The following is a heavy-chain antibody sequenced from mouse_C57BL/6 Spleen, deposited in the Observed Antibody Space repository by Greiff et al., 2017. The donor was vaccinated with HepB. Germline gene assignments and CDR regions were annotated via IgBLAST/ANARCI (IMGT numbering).Heavy chain of an antibody. D-gene: IGHD2-1*01. V-gene: IGHV1-26*01. CDR2: INPNNGGT. Sequence: EVQLQQSGPELVKPGASVKISCKASGYTFTDYYMNWVKQSHGKSLEWIGDINPNNGGTSYNQKFKGKATLTVDKSSSTAYMELRSLTSEDSAVYCCARLGGNSFDYWGQGTTLTVSS. CDR3: ARLGGNSFDY. J-gene: IGHJ2*01. CDR1: GYTFTDYY.